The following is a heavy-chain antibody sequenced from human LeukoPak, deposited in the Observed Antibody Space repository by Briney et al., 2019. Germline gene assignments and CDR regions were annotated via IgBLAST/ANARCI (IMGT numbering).Heavy chain of an antibody. J-gene: IGHJ2*01. CDR1: GGSFSGYY. CDR2: INHSGST. D-gene: IGHD6-6*01. V-gene: IGHV4-34*01. CDR3: ARRRQYDSSLFWNFDL. Sequence: SETLSLTCAVYGGSFSGYYWSWIRQSPGKGLEWIGEINHSGSTNYNPSLKSRVTISVDTSKNQFSLKLSSVTAADTAFYYCARRRQYDSSLFWNFDLWGRGTLVTVSS.